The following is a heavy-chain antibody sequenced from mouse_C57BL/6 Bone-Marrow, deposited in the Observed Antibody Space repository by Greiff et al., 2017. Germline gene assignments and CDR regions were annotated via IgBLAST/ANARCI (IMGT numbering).Heavy chain of an antibody. CDR2: IHPNSGST. J-gene: IGHJ1*03. CDR1: GYTFTSYW. Sequence: VQLQQPGAELVKPGASVKLSCKASGYTFTSYWMHWVKQRPGQGLEWIGMIHPNSGSTNYNEKFKSKATLTVDKSSSTAYMQLSSLTSEDSAVYYCAHYYGSSYVWYFDVWGTGTTVTGSS. V-gene: IGHV1-64*01. CDR3: AHYYGSSYVWYFDV. D-gene: IGHD1-1*01.